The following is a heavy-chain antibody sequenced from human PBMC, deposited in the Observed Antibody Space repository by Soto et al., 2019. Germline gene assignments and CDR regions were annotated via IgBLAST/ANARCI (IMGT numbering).Heavy chain of an antibody. CDR3: AKEWYSSSWYDYYYYMDV. V-gene: IGHV3-9*01. J-gene: IGHJ6*03. D-gene: IGHD6-13*01. CDR2: ISWNSGSI. Sequence: GGSLRLSCAASGFTFDDYAMHWVRQAPGKGLEWVSGISWNSGSIGYADSVKGRFTISRDNAKNSLYLQMNSLRAEDTALYYCAKEWYSSSWYDYYYYMDVWGKGTTVTVSS. CDR1: GFTFDDYA.